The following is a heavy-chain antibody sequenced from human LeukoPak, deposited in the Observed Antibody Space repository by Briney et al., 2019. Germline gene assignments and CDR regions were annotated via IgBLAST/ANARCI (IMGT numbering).Heavy chain of an antibody. D-gene: IGHD3-10*01. CDR1: GGSISSYY. CDR3: ARMYGSGTPRAYYYYMDV. J-gene: IGHJ6*03. Sequence: SETLSLTCTVSGGSISSYYWSWIRQPPGKGLEWIGYIYYSGSTNYNPSLKSRVTISVDTSKNQFSLKLSSVTAADTAVYYCARMYGSGTPRAYYYYMDVWGKGTTVTISS. CDR2: IYYSGST. V-gene: IGHV4-59*12.